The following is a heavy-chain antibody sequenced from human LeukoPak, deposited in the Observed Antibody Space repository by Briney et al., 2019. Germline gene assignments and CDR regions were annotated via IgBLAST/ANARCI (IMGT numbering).Heavy chain of an antibody. V-gene: IGHV1-18*01. Sequence: ASVKVSCKASGYTLTSYGISRVRQAPGQGLEWMGWISAYNGNTNYAQKLQGRFTMTTDTSTSTAYTELRSLRSDDTAVYYCARSIAAAASNWFDPWGQGTLVTVSS. CDR3: ARSIAAAASNWFDP. CDR1: GYTLTSYG. J-gene: IGHJ5*02. D-gene: IGHD6-13*01. CDR2: ISAYNGNT.